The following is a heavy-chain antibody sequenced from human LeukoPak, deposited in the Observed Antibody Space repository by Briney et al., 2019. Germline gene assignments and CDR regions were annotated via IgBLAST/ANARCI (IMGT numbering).Heavy chain of an antibody. CDR3: AKQEAVTEAPDAFDI. Sequence: GGSLRLSCAASEFIFSDYYMTWIRQAPGKGLEWLSYMSGSGDSIYYADSVRGRVTISRDNAKNSLYLQMNSLRAEDTAVYYCAKQEAVTEAPDAFDIWGQGTMVTVSS. J-gene: IGHJ3*02. D-gene: IGHD2-21*02. CDR2: MSGSGDSI. CDR1: EFIFSDYY. V-gene: IGHV3-11*01.